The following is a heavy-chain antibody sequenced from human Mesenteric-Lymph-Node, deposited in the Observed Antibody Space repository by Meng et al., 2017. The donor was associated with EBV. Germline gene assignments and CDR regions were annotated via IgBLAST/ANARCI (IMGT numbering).Heavy chain of an antibody. CDR1: GYTFTSYG. V-gene: IGHV1-18*01. CDR3: ARGGLSIDY. D-gene: IGHD3-16*01. Sequence: VHLLQVGAEMGKPVSSVKGSCETSGYTFTSYGINWVRQAPGQGLEWMGWISVDSGNTNYAQKVRDRVTMTTDFSTNTAYMELRSLTSDDTAVYYCARGGLSIDYWGLGTLVTVSS. J-gene: IGHJ4*02. CDR2: ISVDSGNT.